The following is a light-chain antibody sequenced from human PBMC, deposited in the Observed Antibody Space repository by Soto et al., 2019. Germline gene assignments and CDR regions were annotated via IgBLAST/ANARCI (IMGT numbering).Light chain of an antibody. V-gene: IGKV3-15*01. Sequence: VVMTQCPITLAVSPGERASLSCMAAQSVSSNLAWYQQRPGQAPRLLIYGASTRDTGIPARFSGTRSGTDFTLTISSLQPEDFATYYCQQGNSYPWTFGQGTKVDI. J-gene: IGKJ1*01. CDR3: QQGNSYPWT. CDR1: QSVSSN. CDR2: GAS.